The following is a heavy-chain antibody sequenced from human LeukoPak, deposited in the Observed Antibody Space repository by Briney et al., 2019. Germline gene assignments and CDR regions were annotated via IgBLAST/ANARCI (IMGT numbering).Heavy chain of an antibody. Sequence: PGGSLRLSCAASGFTFSSYGMHWVRQAPGKGLEWVAVISYDGSNKYYADSVKGRFTISRDNSKNTLYLQMNSLRAEDTAVYYCAKDLLLWFGELSEQVDYWGQGTLVTVSS. CDR3: AKDLLLWFGELSEQVDY. V-gene: IGHV3-30*18. J-gene: IGHJ4*02. D-gene: IGHD3-10*01. CDR2: ISYDGSNK. CDR1: GFTFSSYG.